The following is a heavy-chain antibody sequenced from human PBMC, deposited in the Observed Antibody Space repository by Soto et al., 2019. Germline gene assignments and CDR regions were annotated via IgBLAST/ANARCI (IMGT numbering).Heavy chain of an antibody. CDR3: ARGDDTKLGVTNYYGMDV. CDR1: GGSLTNYG. CDR2: IIPVFGTA. V-gene: IGHV1-69*12. Sequence: QVQLVQSGAEVKKPGSSVKVSCKASGGSLTNYGVSWVRQAPGQGLEWMGGIIPVFGTANYAQKFQGRVTIAADEXXXTXXMDVRSLRSEDTAVYYCARGDDTKLGVTNYYGMDVWGQGTTVTVSS. J-gene: IGHJ6*02. D-gene: IGHD3-10*01.